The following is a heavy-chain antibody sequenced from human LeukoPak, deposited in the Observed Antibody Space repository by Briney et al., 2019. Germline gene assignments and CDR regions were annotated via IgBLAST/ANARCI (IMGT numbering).Heavy chain of an antibody. J-gene: IGHJ5*02. CDR2: INPNSGDT. D-gene: IGHD3-10*01. V-gene: IGHV1-2*02. Sequence: ASVKVSCKASGYTFTDYYIHWVRQAPGQGLEWLGWINPNSGDTIYAQNFQGRVTMTRDTSISTAYMELSRLRYDDTAVYYCATADPANYHAERDPWGQGTLVTVSS. CDR3: ATADPANYHAERDP. CDR1: GYTFTDYY.